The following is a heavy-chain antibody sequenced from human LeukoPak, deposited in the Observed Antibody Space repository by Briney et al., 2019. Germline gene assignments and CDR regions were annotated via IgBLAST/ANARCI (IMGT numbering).Heavy chain of an antibody. J-gene: IGHJ4*02. Sequence: ASVKVSCKASGYTFTGYYMHWVRQAPGKGLEWMGGFDPEDGETIYAQKFQGGVTMTEDTSTDTAYMELSSLRSEDTAVYYCATGNGDYGNFDYWGQGTLVTVSS. D-gene: IGHD4-17*01. CDR1: GYTFTGYY. CDR2: FDPEDGET. CDR3: ATGNGDYGNFDY. V-gene: IGHV1-24*01.